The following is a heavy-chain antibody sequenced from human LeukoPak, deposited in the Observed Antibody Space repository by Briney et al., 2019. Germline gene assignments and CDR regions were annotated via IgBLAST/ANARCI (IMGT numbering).Heavy chain of an antibody. J-gene: IGHJ5*02. CDR1: GYTFTNYH. CDR2: VDPNNGAT. D-gene: IGHD6-6*01. CDR3: TRALRHTSSSGWFDP. V-gene: IGHV1-2*02. Sequence: EASLKVSCKTSGYTFTNYHIHRVRQAPGQGLEWMGWVDPNNGATNYARNLQGRVTMTRDTSVSTVYMELSRLTSDDTAVYYCTRALRHTSSSGWFDPWGQGSLVTVSS.